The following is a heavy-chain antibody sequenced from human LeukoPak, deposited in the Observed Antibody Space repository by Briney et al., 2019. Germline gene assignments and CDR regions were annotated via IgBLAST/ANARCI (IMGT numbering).Heavy chain of an antibody. J-gene: IGHJ4*02. CDR3: ASYGSSGYYHYFVY. CDR1: GFTFRSYA. CDR2: ISGSGGST. V-gene: IGHV3-23*01. D-gene: IGHD3-22*01. Sequence: GGSLRLSCAASGFTFRSYAMSWVRQAPGKGLEWVSAISGSGGSTYYADSVKGRFTISRDHPKNTPYLQMNSLRAEDTAVYYCASYGSSGYYHYFVYWGQGTLVTVSS.